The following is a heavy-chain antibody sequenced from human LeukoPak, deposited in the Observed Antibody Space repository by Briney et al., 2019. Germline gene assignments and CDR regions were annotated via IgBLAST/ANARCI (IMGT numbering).Heavy chain of an antibody. CDR1: GGSISSNY. Sequence: SETLSLTCIVSGGSISSNYWSWFRQSPEKGLEWIGYIYYSGSAHYNPSLRSRVTISVDTSKKQFPLKLGSVTAADTATYYCARDTRWNAFDIWGQGTMVTVSS. V-gene: IGHV4-59*01. CDR2: IYYSGSA. CDR3: ARDTRWNAFDI. J-gene: IGHJ3*02. D-gene: IGHD4-23*01.